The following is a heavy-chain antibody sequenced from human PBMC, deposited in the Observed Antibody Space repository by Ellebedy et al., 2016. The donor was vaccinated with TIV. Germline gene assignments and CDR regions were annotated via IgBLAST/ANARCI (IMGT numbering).Heavy chain of an antibody. D-gene: IGHD1-1*01. V-gene: IGHV4-59*08. CDR2: VYYSGST. J-gene: IGHJ6*02. Sequence: MPSETLSLTCTVSGGSISTHYWNWIRQPPGKGLEWIGYVYYSGSTNYNPSLKSRVTISVDTSKNQFSLRLTSVTAAETAVYYCARHMERRPTGGMDVWGQGTTVTVSS. CDR3: ARHMERRPTGGMDV. CDR1: GGSISTHY.